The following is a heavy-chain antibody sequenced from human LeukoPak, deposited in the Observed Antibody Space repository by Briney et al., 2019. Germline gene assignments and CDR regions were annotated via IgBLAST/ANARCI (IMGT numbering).Heavy chain of an antibody. J-gene: IGHJ4*02. CDR3: AKGPSSGWTYYFDY. CDR2: IRYDGSNK. V-gene: IGHV3-30*02. Sequence: XSYGMHWVRXAPGKGLEWVAFIRYDGSNKYYADSVKGRSTISRDNSKNTLYLQMNSLRAEDTAVYYCAKGPSSGWTYYFDYWGQGTLVTVSS. CDR1: XSYG. D-gene: IGHD6-19*01.